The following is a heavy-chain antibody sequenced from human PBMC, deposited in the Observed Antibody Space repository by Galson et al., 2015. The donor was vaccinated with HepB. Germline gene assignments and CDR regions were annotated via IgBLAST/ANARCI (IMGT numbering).Heavy chain of an antibody. CDR2: IYWDDDK. J-gene: IGHJ4*01. V-gene: IGHV2-5*02. Sequence: ALVKPTQALALTCTFSGFSLSTEGVGVAWVRQPPGKALEWLTIIYWDDDKRYSPSLKNRLTITKDTSKNQVVLTVTNMDPVDTGTYYCARALRYDLDKTGYYKFDFWGHGTLVTVSS. CDR3: ARALRYDLDKTGYYKFDF. D-gene: IGHD3-9*01. CDR1: GFSLSTEGVG.